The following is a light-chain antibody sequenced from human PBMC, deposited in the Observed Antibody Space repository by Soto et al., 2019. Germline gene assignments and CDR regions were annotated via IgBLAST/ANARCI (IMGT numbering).Light chain of an antibody. CDR1: QSISSY. V-gene: IGKV1-39*01. J-gene: IGKJ3*01. CDR2: AAS. Sequence: DIQMTQSPSSLSAAVGDIVTITCRASQSISSYLNWYQQKPGKAPKLLIYAASSLQGGVPSRFSGSGSVTDFTLTISSLQPEDFATYYWQQNYSTPLFSPGTKVDIK. CDR3: QQNYSTPL.